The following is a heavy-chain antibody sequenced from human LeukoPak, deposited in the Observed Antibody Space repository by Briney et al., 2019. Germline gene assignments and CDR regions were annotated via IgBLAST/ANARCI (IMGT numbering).Heavy chain of an antibody. CDR2: ISSSGSTI. V-gene: IGHV3-11*04. J-gene: IGHJ4*02. Sequence: PGGSLRLSCAASGFTFSDYYMSWIRQAPGKGLERVSYISSSGSTIYYADSVKGRFTISRDNAKNSLYLQMNSLRAEDTAVYYCATVDTEHYFDYWGQGTLVTVSS. D-gene: IGHD5-18*01. CDR1: GFTFSDYY. CDR3: ATVDTEHYFDY.